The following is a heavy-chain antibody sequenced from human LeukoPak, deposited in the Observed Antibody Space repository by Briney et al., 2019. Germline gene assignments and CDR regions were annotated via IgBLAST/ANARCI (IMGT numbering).Heavy chain of an antibody. V-gene: IGHV1-69*04. CDR2: IIPILGIA. J-gene: IGHJ4*02. Sequence: ASVKVSCKASGGTFSSYAISWVRQAPGQGLEWMGRIIPILGIANYAQKFQGRVTITADKSTSTAYMELSSLRSEDTAVYYCARASPPMTKVIRHFDYWGQGTLVTVSS. D-gene: IGHD4-11*01. CDR3: ARASPPMTKVIRHFDY. CDR1: GGTFSSYA.